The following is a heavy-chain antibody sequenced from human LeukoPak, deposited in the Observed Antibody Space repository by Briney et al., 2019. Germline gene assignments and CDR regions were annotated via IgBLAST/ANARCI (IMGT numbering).Heavy chain of an antibody. D-gene: IGHD3-22*01. CDR2: ISGSGGST. V-gene: IGHV3-23*01. CDR3: AKGVPYYYDSSGYLFDY. J-gene: IGHJ4*02. CDR1: RFTFSSYA. Sequence: GGSLRLSCAASRFTFSSYAMSWVRQAPGKGLEWVSAISGSGGSTYYADSVKGRFTISRDNSKNTLYLQMNSLRAEDTAVYYCAKGVPYYYDSSGYLFDYWGQGTLVTVSS.